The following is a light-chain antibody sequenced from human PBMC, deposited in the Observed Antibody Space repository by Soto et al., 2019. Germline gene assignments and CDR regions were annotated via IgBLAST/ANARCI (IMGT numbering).Light chain of an antibody. J-gene: IGKJ1*01. Sequence: EIVLTQSAATLSLSPGERAALSCRASQSLSSYFAWYQQTPGQAPRLLIYDGSNRATGIPARFSGSGSGANFTLTISSLEQGDSAIYYCQQRSNWPWTFGQGTKV. CDR1: QSLSSY. V-gene: IGKV3-11*01. CDR2: DGS. CDR3: QQRSNWPWT.